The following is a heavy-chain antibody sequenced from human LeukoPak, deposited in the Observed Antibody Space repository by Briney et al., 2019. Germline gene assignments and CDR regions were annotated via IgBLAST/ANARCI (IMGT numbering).Heavy chain of an antibody. CDR2: ISYDGSNK. CDR3: ARAARGFDY. J-gene: IGHJ4*02. V-gene: IGHV3-30*01. Sequence: GGSLRLSCAASGFTFSSYAMHWVRQAPGKGLEWVAVISYDGSNKYYADSVKGRFTISRDNYKNTLYLQMNSLRAEDTAVYYCARAARGFDYWGQGTLVTVSS. D-gene: IGHD6-6*01. CDR1: GFTFSSYA.